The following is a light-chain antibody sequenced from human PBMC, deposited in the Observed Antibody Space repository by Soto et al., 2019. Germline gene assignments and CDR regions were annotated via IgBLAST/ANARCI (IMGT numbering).Light chain of an antibody. CDR2: GAS. CDR3: QQYNDWPPVT. J-gene: IGKJ4*01. V-gene: IGKV3-15*01. Sequence: EIVLTQSPGTLSLSPGERATLSCRASQSVSSSYLAWYQQKPGQAPRLLIYGASTRATGIPARFSGRGSGTEFTLTISSLQSEDFAVYYCQQYNDWPPVTFGGGTKVEIK. CDR1: QSVSSSY.